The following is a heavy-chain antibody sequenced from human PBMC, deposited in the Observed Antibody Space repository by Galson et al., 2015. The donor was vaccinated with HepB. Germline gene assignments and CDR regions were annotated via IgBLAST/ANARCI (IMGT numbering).Heavy chain of an antibody. CDR1: GFTFSSYS. D-gene: IGHD1-26*01. J-gene: IGHJ3*02. CDR2: ISSSSSTI. CDR3: ARMGELPDDAFDI. V-gene: IGHV3-48*01. Sequence: SLRLSCAASGFTFSSYSMNWVRQAPGKGLEWVSYISSSSSTIYYADSVKGRFTISRDNAKNSLYLQMNSLRAEDTAVYYCARMGELPDDAFDIWGQGTMVTVSS.